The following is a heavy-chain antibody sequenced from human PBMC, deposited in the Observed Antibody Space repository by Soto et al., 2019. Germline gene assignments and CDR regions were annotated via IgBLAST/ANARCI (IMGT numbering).Heavy chain of an antibody. CDR1: GGSISSYY. V-gene: IGHV4-59*01. Sequence: SETLSLTCTVSGGSISSYYCSWIRQPPGKGLEWIGYIYYSGSTNYNPSLKSRVTISVYTSKNQCSLKLSSVTAADTAVYYCARDYYDSSGYYYSYFQLWGQGTLVTVSS. CDR3: ARDYYDSSGYYYSYFQL. J-gene: IGHJ1*01. CDR2: IYYSGST. D-gene: IGHD3-22*01.